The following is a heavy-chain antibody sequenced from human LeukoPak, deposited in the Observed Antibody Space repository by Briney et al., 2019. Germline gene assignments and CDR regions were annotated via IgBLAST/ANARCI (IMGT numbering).Heavy chain of an antibody. CDR2: IKQDGSET. Sequence: GVSLRPSCAASGFSLSSYWMIWVRQAPGKGLEGVANIKQDGSETYYVDSVKGRFTISRDNSKNTLYLQMNSLRAEDTAVYYCAKDTGVAGGFLDIWGQGTMVTVSS. CDR3: AKDTGVAGGFLDI. CDR1: GFSLSSYW. D-gene: IGHD6-19*01. V-gene: IGHV3-7*03. J-gene: IGHJ3*02.